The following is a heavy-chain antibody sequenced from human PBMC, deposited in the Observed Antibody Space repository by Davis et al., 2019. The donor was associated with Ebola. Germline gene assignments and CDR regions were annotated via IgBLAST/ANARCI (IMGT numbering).Heavy chain of an antibody. D-gene: IGHD6-13*01. CDR2: IYYSGTT. J-gene: IGHJ6*04. V-gene: IGHV4-59*01. CDR3: ARGFSSSWSYYYYYGMDV. Sequence: MPSETLSLTCTVSGGSFSTYYWSWVRQPPGKGLEWVGYIYYSGTTHYNPSLRGRVTISVDTSKKHFSLRLSSVTAADTAVYYCARGFSSSWSYYYYYGMDVWGKGTTVTVSS. CDR1: GGSFSTYY.